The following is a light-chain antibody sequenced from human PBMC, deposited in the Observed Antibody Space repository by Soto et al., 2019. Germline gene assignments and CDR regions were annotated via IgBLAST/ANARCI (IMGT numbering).Light chain of an antibody. CDR3: QHRGKWPRT. V-gene: IGKV3-11*01. CDR1: QSVSGN. Sequence: EMFLTQPPATLSLSQGERAPLSSRPSQSVSGNLAGYQQKPGQVPRLLIYGASNRATGIPARFSGSGSGTDFSLTISSLESEDFAVYYCQHRGKWPRTFGQGTKLEIK. CDR2: GAS. J-gene: IGKJ2*01.